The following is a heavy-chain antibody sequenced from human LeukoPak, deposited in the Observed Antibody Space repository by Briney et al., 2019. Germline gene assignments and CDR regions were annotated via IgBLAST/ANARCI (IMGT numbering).Heavy chain of an antibody. V-gene: IGHV3-21*01. CDR3: VSAGIAAAGTSYWFDP. J-gene: IGHJ5*02. Sequence: GGSLRLSCAASGLTFSSYSMNWVRQAPGKGLEWVSSISTRSSYIYYADSVKGRFTISRDNAKNSLYLQMNSLRAEDTAVYYCVSAGIAAAGTSYWFDPWGQGTLVTVSS. CDR1: GLTFSSYS. D-gene: IGHD6-13*01. CDR2: ISTRSSYI.